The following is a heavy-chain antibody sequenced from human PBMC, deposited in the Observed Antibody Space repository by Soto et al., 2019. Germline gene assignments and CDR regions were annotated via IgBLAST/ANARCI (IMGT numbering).Heavy chain of an antibody. D-gene: IGHD2-15*01. J-gene: IGHJ4*02. V-gene: IGHV3-11*01. Sequence: QVQLVESGGGLVKPGGSLRLSCAASGFTFSDYFMTWIRQAPGKGLEWVSYISSSGTTIFYADSVQGRFTISRDNAKKSLYLEINSLRAEDTAVCYCARDCGRCYSGFDFWGQGTLVTVSS. CDR2: ISSSGTTI. CDR3: ARDCGRCYSGFDF. CDR1: GFTFSDYF.